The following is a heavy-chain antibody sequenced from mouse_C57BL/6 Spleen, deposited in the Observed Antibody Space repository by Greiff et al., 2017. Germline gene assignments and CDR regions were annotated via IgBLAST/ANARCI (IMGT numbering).Heavy chain of an antibody. J-gene: IGHJ4*01. CDR3: ARDDGYYSGAMDY. D-gene: IGHD2-3*01. CDR2: INPNNGGT. Sequence: EVQLQQSGPELVKPGASVKISCKASGYTFTDYYMNWVKQSHGKSLEWIGDINPNNGGTSYNQKFKGKATLTVDKSSSTAYMELRSLTSEDSAVYYCARDDGYYSGAMDYWGQGTSVTVSS. V-gene: IGHV1-26*01. CDR1: GYTFTDYY.